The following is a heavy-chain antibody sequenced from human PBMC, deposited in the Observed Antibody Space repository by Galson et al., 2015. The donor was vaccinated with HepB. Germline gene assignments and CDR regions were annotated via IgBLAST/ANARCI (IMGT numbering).Heavy chain of an antibody. V-gene: IGHV1-2*06. CDR1: GYTFTGYY. D-gene: IGHD3-22*01. J-gene: IGHJ4*02. CDR2: INPNSGGT. Sequence: SVKVSCKASGYTFTGYYMHWVRQAPGQGLEWMGRINPNSGGTNYAQKFQGRVTMTRDTSISTAYMELSRLRSDDTAVYYCARDDSSGYYHGYWGQGTLVTVSS. CDR3: ARDDSSGYYHGY.